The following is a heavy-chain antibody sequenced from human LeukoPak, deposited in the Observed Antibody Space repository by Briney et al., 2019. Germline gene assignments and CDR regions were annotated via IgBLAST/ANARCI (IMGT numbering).Heavy chain of an antibody. CDR2: ISSNGGST. D-gene: IGHD3-3*01. CDR1: GFTFSSYA. Sequence: GGSLRLSCAASGFTFSSYAMHWVRQAPGKGLEYVSAISSNGGSTYYANSVKGRFTISRDNSKNTLYLQMGSLRAEDMAVYYCARGGVTPFDYWGQGTLVTVSS. J-gene: IGHJ4*02. V-gene: IGHV3-64*01. CDR3: ARGGVTPFDY.